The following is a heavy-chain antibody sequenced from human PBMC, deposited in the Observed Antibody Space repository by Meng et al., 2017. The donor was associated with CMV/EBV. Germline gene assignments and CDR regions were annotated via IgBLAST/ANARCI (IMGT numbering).Heavy chain of an antibody. CDR3: ARVVDCSSTSCYKGLDY. Sequence: GGSLRLSCAASGFTFSSYSMNWARQAPGKGLEWVSSISSSSSYIYYADSVKGRFTISRDNAKNSLYLQMNSLRAEDTAVYYCARVVDCSSTSCYKGLDYWGQGTLVTVSS. CDR1: GFTFSSYS. CDR2: ISSSSSYI. D-gene: IGHD2-2*02. J-gene: IGHJ4*02. V-gene: IGHV3-21*01.